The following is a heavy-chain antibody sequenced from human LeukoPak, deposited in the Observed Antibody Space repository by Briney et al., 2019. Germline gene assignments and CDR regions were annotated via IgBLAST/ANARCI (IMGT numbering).Heavy chain of an antibody. J-gene: IGHJ6*02. CDR1: GFTFSTYA. D-gene: IGHD3-9*01. CDR2: ISDSGGST. V-gene: IGHV3-23*01. CDR3: AKELRFFDWLLPNYYYYYGMDV. Sequence: GGSLRLSCAASGFTFSTYAMSWVRQAPGKGLEWVSVISDSGGSTYYADSVKGRFTISRDNSKNTLYLQMNSLRAEDTAVYYCAKELRFFDWLLPNYYYYYGMDVWGQGTTVTVSS.